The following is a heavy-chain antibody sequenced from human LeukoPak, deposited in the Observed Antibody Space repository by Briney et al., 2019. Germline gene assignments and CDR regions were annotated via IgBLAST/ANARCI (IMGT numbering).Heavy chain of an antibody. CDR1: GGTFSSYA. V-gene: IGHV1-69*06. Sequence: SVKVSCKASGGTFSSYAISWVRQAPGQGLEWMGGIIPIFGTANYAQKFQGRVTMTEDTSTDTAYMELSSLRSEDTAVYYCATGVEWELLRYWGQGTLVTVSS. CDR2: IIPIFGTA. D-gene: IGHD1-26*01. CDR3: ATGVEWELLRY. J-gene: IGHJ4*02.